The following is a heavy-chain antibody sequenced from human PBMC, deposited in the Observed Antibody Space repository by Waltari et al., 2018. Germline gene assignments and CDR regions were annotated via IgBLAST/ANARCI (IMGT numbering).Heavy chain of an antibody. Sequence: QVQLQQWGAGLLKPSETLSLTCAVYGGSFSGYYWSWIRQPPGKGLEWIGEIHHSGSTNYNPSLKSRVTISVDTSKNQFSLKLSSVTAADTAVYYCARVCSSTSCPYYYGMDVWGQGTTVTVSS. CDR2: IHHSGST. CDR3: ARVCSSTSCPYYYGMDV. V-gene: IGHV4-34*01. CDR1: GGSFSGYY. D-gene: IGHD2-2*01. J-gene: IGHJ6*02.